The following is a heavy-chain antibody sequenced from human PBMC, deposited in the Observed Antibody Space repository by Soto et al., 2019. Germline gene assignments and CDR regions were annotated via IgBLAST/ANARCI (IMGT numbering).Heavy chain of an antibody. CDR1: GYTFTKYY. V-gene: IGHV1-46*03. CDR2: IDPSGGTT. D-gene: IGHD2-2*01. J-gene: IGHJ5*02. CDR3: VSHCSIRCSAWVDP. Sequence: QVQLVQSGTEVKKPGASVRVSCKASGYTFTKYYIHWVRQAPGQGLEWMGIIDPSGGTTIYAQRLQGSVTMTRDTATSTVYMDLSSLTADDTAVYYCVSHCSIRCSAWVDPWGQGSLVTVSS.